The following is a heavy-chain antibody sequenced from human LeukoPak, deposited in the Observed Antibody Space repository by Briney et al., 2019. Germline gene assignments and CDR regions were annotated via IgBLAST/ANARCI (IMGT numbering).Heavy chain of an antibody. V-gene: IGHV3-7*01. Sequence: GGSLRLSCAASGFTFSSYWMSWVRQAPGKGLEWVANIKQDGSEKYYVDSVKGLFTISRDNAKNSLYLQMNSLRAEDTAVYYCAKDGTRGIRFGKIPHYFDYWGQGTLVTVSS. CDR1: GFTFSSYW. J-gene: IGHJ4*02. D-gene: IGHD3-10*01. CDR3: AKDGTRGIRFGKIPHYFDY. CDR2: IKQDGSEK.